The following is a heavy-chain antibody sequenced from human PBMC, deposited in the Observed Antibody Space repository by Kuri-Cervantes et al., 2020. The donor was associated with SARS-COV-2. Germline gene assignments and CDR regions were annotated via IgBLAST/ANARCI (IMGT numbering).Heavy chain of an antibody. V-gene: IGHV3-7*01. CDR2: IKQDGSEK. D-gene: IGHD3-16*01. J-gene: IGHJ4*02. CDR3: ARWGVYYFDY. CDR1: GYTFTSYG. Sequence: SCKASGYTFTSYGISWVRQAPGKGLEWVANIKQDGSEKYYVDSVKGRFTISRDNAKNSLYLQMNSLRAEDTAVYYCARWGVYYFDYWGQGTLVTVSS.